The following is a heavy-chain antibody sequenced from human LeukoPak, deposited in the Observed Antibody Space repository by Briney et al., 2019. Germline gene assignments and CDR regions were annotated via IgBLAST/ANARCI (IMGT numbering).Heavy chain of an antibody. CDR3: TTGLRAADTN. J-gene: IGHJ4*02. CDR2: TKSKNDGGTT. CDR1: GFTFSNTW. D-gene: IGHD6-13*01. V-gene: IGHV3-15*01. Sequence: GGALRLSCAASGFTFSNTWMSWVRQAPGKGLEGVGRTKSKNDGGTTDYAAPGKGIFTIARDEKKKTLYMKINSLKTEDTAVYYCTTGLRAADTNWGLGTLVTVSS.